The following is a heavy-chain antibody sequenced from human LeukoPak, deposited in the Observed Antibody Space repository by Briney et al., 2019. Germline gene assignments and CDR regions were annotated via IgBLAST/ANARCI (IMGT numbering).Heavy chain of an antibody. CDR1: GYTFTGNY. V-gene: IGHV1-2*02. D-gene: IGHD3-10*01. Sequence: ASVKVSCKASGYTFTGNYMHWVRQAPGQGLEWMAWINPNSGGTNYAQKFQGRVTMTRDTSISTAYMELSRLRSDDTAVYYCARDPSLWFGELLWYYFDYWGQGTLVTVSS. CDR3: ARDPSLWFGELLWYYFDY. CDR2: INPNSGGT. J-gene: IGHJ4*02.